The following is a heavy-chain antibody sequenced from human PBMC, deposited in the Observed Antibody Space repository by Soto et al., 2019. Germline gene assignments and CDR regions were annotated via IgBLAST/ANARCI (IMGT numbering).Heavy chain of an antibody. J-gene: IGHJ6*02. CDR3: ARIHFGDEPSYYYYGMDV. CDR1: GGSFSSGDYY. V-gene: IGHV4-30-4*01. CDR2: IYYTGRP. D-gene: IGHD4-17*01. Sequence: QVQLQESGPGVVKPSQTLSLTCTVSGGSFSSGDYYWSWVRQPPGKGLEWIGYIYYTGRPFNIPSLKSRVSISIDTSKTQFSLKLSSVTAADTAVYYCARIHFGDEPSYYYYGMDVWGQGTTVTVSS.